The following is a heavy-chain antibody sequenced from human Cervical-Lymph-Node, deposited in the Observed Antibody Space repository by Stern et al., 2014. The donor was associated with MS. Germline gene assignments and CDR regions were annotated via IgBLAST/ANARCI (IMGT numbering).Heavy chain of an antibody. CDR3: ARDRDTEDAFDV. V-gene: IGHV3-7*01. D-gene: IGHD5-24*01. J-gene: IGHJ3*01. CDR1: GFTFSTYW. CDR2: IKEDGGEQ. Sequence: EVQLVESGGGLVQPGGSLRLSCAASGFTFSTYWMTWVRQAPGKGLDWEANIKEDGGEQYYVDSVKGRFTISRDNARNSLYLLMNSLRAEDTAVYYCARDRDTEDAFDVWGQGTMVTVSS.